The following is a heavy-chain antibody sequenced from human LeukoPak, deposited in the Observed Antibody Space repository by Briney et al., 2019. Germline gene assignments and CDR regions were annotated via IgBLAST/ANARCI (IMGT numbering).Heavy chain of an antibody. D-gene: IGHD3-16*01. CDR3: ARRDGGDAFDI. V-gene: IGHV3-33*01. CDR2: LWYDGSNK. Sequence: GGSLRLLCAASAFSFSRYGMHWARQAPGKGLEWVALLWYDGSNKYSAKSVKGRFTISRDNSKNTLYLQMNSLSAEDTAVYYCARRDGGDAFDIWGQGTMVTVSS. CDR1: AFSFSRYG. J-gene: IGHJ3*02.